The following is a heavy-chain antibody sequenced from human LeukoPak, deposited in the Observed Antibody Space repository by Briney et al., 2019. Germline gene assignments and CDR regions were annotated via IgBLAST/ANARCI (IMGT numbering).Heavy chain of an antibody. J-gene: IGHJ1*01. CDR2: ISHDGRTE. Sequence: QTGGSLRLSCAASGFTFSSFGMHWVRQAPGKGPEWVAVISHDGRTEFYADSVKGRFTISRDNSKNTLDLQMFSLRAEDTAVYYCAKEPTSYTSGWYFHHWGQGTLVTVSS. V-gene: IGHV3-30*18. CDR3: AKEPTSYTSGWYFHH. CDR1: GFTFSSFG. D-gene: IGHD6-25*01.